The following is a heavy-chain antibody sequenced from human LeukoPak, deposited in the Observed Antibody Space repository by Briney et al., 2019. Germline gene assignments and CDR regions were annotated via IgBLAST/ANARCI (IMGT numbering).Heavy chain of an antibody. CDR2: ISRSSERI. Sequence: GGSLRLSCAASGFTFSSYGMSWVRQTPGKGLEWVSTISRSSERIYYADSVKGRFTISRDNAKKSVYLQMNSLRAEDTAVYYCARGSTYSSGWYTGFDYWGQGTLVTVSS. J-gene: IGHJ4*02. D-gene: IGHD6-19*01. CDR3: ARGSTYSSGWYTGFDY. V-gene: IGHV3-21*01. CDR1: GFTFSSYG.